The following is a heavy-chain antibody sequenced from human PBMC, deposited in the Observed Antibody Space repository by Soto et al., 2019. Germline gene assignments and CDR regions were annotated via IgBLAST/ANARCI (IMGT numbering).Heavy chain of an antibody. CDR3: TRTTVTTTYYYGMDV. J-gene: IGHJ6*02. CDR2: IRSKAYGGTT. Sequence: EVQLVESGGGLVQPGWSLRLSCTASGSTFGDYAMSWVRQAPGKGLEWVGFIRSKAYGGTTEYAASVKGRFTISRDDSKSIAYLQMNSLKTEDTAVYYCTRTTVTTTYYYGMDVWGQGTTVTVSS. CDR1: GSTFGDYA. D-gene: IGHD4-4*01. V-gene: IGHV3-49*04.